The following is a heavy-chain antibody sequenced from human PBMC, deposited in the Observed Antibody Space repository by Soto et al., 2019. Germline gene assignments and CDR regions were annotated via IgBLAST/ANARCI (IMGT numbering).Heavy chain of an antibody. Sequence: GASVKVSCKASGGSFSSSAVSWVRQAPGQGLEWMGGIILTSGTANYAQKFQGRVTITADESATTTYRDLSSLRSEDTAVYSWSGFWYIDFWTPYKRIDYWGQGTLVTVSS. CDR2: IILTSGTA. CDR3: SGFWYIDFWTPYKRIDY. V-gene: IGHV1-69*13. J-gene: IGHJ4*02. D-gene: IGHD3-3*01. CDR1: GGSFSSSA.